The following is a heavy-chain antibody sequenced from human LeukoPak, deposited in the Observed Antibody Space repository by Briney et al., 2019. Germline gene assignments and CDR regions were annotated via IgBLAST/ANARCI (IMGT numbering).Heavy chain of an antibody. Sequence: GASVKVSCKASGYTFTSYGISWVRQAPGQGLEWMGWISAYNGNTNYAQKLQGRVTMTTDTSTGTAYMELRSLRSDDTAVYYCARDRSSSSEGWFDPWGQGTLVTVSS. V-gene: IGHV1-18*01. D-gene: IGHD6-6*01. J-gene: IGHJ5*02. CDR2: ISAYNGNT. CDR1: GYTFTSYG. CDR3: ARDRSSSSEGWFDP.